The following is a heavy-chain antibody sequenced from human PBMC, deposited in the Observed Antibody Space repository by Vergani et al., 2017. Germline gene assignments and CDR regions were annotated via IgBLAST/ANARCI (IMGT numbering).Heavy chain of an antibody. CDR2: IYSGGST. J-gene: IGHJ5*02. CDR3: ARGNYYGSGTYVDP. D-gene: IGHD3-10*01. Sequence: EVQLVETGGGLIQPGGSLRLSCAASGFIVSSNYMSWVRQAPGKGLEWVSVIYSGGSTYYADSVKGRVTISRDTSKNTLHLQINNLRVEDTAVYYCARGNYYGSGTYVDPWGQGTLVTVSS. CDR1: GFIVSSNY. V-gene: IGHV3-53*05.